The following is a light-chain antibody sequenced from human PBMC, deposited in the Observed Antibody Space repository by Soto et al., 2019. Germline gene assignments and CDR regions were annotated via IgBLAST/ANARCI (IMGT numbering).Light chain of an antibody. CDR2: GAS. Sequence: ETVMTQSPATLSVYLGERVTLSCRASQSVDTKLAWYQHKPGQAPRLLIYGASTRAAGIPARFSGSGSGTEFTLTISGLQSEDFAVYFCQQYYNWYTYGQGTKLEIK. V-gene: IGKV3-15*01. CDR1: QSVDTK. CDR3: QQYYNWYT. J-gene: IGKJ2*01.